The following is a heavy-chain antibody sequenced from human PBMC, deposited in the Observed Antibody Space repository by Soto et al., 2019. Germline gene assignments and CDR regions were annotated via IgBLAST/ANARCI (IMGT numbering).Heavy chain of an antibody. Sequence: ASVKVSCKASGYTFTSYGISWVRQAPGQGLEWMGWISAYNGNTNYAQKLQGRVTMTTDTSTSTAYMELRSLRSDDTAVYYCARAIAVEGTWWFDPWGQGTLVTVSS. J-gene: IGHJ5*02. CDR1: GYTFTSYG. CDR2: ISAYNGNT. V-gene: IGHV1-18*01. D-gene: IGHD6-19*01. CDR3: ARAIAVEGTWWFDP.